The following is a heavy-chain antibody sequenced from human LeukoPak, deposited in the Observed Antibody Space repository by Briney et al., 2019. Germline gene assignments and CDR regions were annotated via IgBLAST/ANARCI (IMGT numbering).Heavy chain of an antibody. V-gene: IGHV1-2*02. D-gene: IGHD3-22*01. Sequence: ASVKVSCKASGYTFTGYYMHWVRQAPGQGLEWMGWINPNSGGTNYAQKFQGRVTMTRDTSISTAYMELSRLRSDDTAVYYCARVGNYYDSSGYYYVQNAFDIWGQGTMVTVSS. J-gene: IGHJ3*02. CDR3: ARVGNYYDSSGYYYVQNAFDI. CDR2: INPNSGGT. CDR1: GYTFTGYY.